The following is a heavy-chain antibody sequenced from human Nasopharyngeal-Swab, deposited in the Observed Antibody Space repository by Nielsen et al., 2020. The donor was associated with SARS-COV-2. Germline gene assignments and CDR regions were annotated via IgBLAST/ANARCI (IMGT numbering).Heavy chain of an antibody. Sequence: GESLKISCAASGFTFSDYHMSWIRQAPGKGPEWDSYLRSSGSTIYYADSVKGRFTISRDDEKNSLSLQMKSLRAEDTAVYYCARDGSLYCSSTSFYSGKYYYGLDVWGQGTTVTVSS. CDR3: ARDGSLYCSSTSFYSGKYYYGLDV. J-gene: IGHJ6*02. CDR2: LRSSGSTI. D-gene: IGHD2-2*01. V-gene: IGHV3-11*04. CDR1: GFTFSDYH.